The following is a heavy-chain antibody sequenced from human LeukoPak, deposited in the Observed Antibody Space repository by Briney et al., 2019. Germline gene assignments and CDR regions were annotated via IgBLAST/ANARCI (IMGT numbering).Heavy chain of an antibody. CDR2: IYHSGSV. CDR1: GGSISSGGSY. D-gene: IGHD3-10*01. J-gene: IGHJ4*02. Sequence: SETLSLTCTVSGGSISSGGSYWSWIRQPPGKGLEWIGYIYHSGSVNYNPSLKSRVTISVDTTNNQFSLKLNSVTAADTAVYYCARGGGFGSPPAYWGQGTLVTVSS. V-gene: IGHV4-61*08. CDR3: ARGGGFGSPPAY.